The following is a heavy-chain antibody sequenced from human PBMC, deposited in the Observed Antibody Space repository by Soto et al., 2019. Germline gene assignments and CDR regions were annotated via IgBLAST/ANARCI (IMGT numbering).Heavy chain of an antibody. CDR1: GFTFSYYW. Sequence: GGSLRLSCAASGFTFSYYWMTWVRQAPGKGLEWVANIKQDGSERYYGDSVKGRFTISRDNAKNSLFLQMNSLRAEDTAMYYCARYSSDFKGFDSWGQGALVTVSS. D-gene: IGHD3-3*01. J-gene: IGHJ5*01. CDR3: ARYSSDFKGFDS. V-gene: IGHV3-7*01. CDR2: IKQDGSER.